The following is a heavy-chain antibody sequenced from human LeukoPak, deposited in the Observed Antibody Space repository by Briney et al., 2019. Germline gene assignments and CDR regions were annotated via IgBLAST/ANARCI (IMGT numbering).Heavy chain of an antibody. CDR1: GGTFSSYA. D-gene: IGHD3-22*01. CDR2: IIPIFGTA. V-gene: IGHV1-69*05. CDR3: ASETYYYDSSGTTDGS. Sequence: ASVKVSCKASGGTFSSYAISWVRQAPGQGLEWMGRIIPIFGTANYAQKFQGRVTITTDESTSTAYMELSSLRSEDTAVYHCASETYYYDSSGTTDGSWGQGTLVTVSS. J-gene: IGHJ5*02.